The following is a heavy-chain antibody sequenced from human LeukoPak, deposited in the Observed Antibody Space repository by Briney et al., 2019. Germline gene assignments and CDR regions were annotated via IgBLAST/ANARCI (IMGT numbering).Heavy chain of an antibody. V-gene: IGHV4-34*01. CDR1: GGSFSGYY. CDR2: INHSGST. Sequence: SETLSLTCAVYGGSFSGYYWSWIRQPPGKGLEWIGEINHSGSTNYNLSLKSRVTISVDTSKNQFSLKLSSVTAADTAVYYCARGAVPAAGHFDYWGQGTLVTVSS. CDR3: ARGAVPAAGHFDY. D-gene: IGHD2-2*01. J-gene: IGHJ4*02.